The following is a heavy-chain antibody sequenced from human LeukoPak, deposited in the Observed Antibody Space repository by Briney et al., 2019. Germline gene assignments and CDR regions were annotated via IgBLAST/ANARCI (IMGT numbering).Heavy chain of an antibody. CDR2: IWYDGSNK. CDR3: AKEGYGGNPPTS. V-gene: IGHV3-33*06. Sequence: PGGSLRLSCAASGFTFSSYGMHWVRQAPGKGLEWVAVIWYDGSNKYYADSVKGRFTISRDNSKNTLYLQMNSLRAEDTAVYYCAKEGYGGNPPTSWGQGTLVSVSS. D-gene: IGHD4-23*01. CDR1: GFTFSSYG. J-gene: IGHJ5*02.